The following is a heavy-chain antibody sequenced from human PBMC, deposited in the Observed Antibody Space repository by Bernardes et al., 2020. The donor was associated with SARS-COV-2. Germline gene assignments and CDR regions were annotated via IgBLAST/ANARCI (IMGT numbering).Heavy chain of an antibody. V-gene: IGHV3-23*01. CDR1: GFTFSMYG. CDR3: AKDQKSLEPLYALSF. CDR2: ITGGGDGK. D-gene: IGHD1-1*01. Sequence: GGSLRLSCAASGFTFSMYGMNWVRQAPGKGLEWVSAITGGGDGKYYADSVKGRFVISRDNSRDILYLQMNSLRAEDTAVYYCAKDQKSLEPLYALSFWGQGTLVTVSS. J-gene: IGHJ4*02.